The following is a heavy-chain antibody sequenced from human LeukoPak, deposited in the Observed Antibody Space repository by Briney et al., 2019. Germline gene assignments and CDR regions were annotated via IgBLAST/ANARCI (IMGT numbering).Heavy chain of an antibody. Sequence: PGESLRLSCEASGFTFSSYPMHWARQAQGKGLEWVAVIWDVGSKKYYADSVKGRFTISRDNSKSTMYLQMNSLRAEDTAVYCCARAPRYCSGGSCYWNAFDIWGQGTMVTVSS. V-gene: IGHV3-33*08. D-gene: IGHD2-15*01. CDR3: ARAPRYCSGGSCYWNAFDI. CDR1: GFTFSSYP. CDR2: IWDVGSKK. J-gene: IGHJ3*02.